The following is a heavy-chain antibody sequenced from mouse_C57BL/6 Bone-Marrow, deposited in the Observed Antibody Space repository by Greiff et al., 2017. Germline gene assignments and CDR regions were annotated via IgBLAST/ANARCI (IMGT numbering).Heavy chain of an antibody. CDR2: IEPSDSYT. CDR3: ARGYYSNPFAY. Sequence: QVQLKQSGPELVRPGPSVKLSCHASGYTFTSYWMHCVKQRPRQDLLWFVVIEPSDSYTNYNQKFKGKATLTVDPSSSTAYMQLSSLTSEDSAVYYCARGYYSNPFAYWGQGTLVTVSA. CDR1: GYTFTSYW. J-gene: IGHJ3*01. D-gene: IGHD2-5*01. V-gene: IGHV1-59*01.